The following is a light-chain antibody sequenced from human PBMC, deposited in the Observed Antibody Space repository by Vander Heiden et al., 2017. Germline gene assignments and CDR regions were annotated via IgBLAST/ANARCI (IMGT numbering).Light chain of an antibody. CDR2: DAS. V-gene: IGKV3-11*01. CDR1: QSVSSY. J-gene: IGKJ4*01. Sequence: EIVLTQSPATLSLPPGERATLSCRASQSVSSYLAWYQQKPGQAPRLLIHDASNRATGIPARFSGSGSGTDFTLTISSLEPEDFAVYYCQQRSNWPPLLTFGGGTKVEIK. CDR3: QQRSNWPPLLT.